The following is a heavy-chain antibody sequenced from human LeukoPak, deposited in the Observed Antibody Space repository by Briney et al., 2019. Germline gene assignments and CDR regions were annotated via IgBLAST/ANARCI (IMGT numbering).Heavy chain of an antibody. CDR2: INHTGST. CDR3: ARRSSWTNYEYFQH. V-gene: IGHV4-34*01. J-gene: IGHJ1*01. D-gene: IGHD6-13*01. Sequence: PSETLSLTCAVYGGSFSGYYWSWIRQPPGKGLEWIGEINHTGSTKYNPSLKSRVTISVDTSKNQFSLKLSSVTAADTAVYYCARRSSWTNYEYFQHWGQGTLVTVSS. CDR1: GGSFSGYY.